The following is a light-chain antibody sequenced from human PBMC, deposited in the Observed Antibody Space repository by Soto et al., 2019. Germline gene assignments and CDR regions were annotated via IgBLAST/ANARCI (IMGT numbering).Light chain of an antibody. CDR1: QSVLSSSNDKNY. J-gene: IGKJ2*01. Sequence: DIVVTQSPDSLPVSLGERATINCKSSQSVLSSSNDKNYLAWYRQKPGQPPKLLIYWASTRESRVPDRFSGSGSGTDFTLTITRLQAEDVAVYYCQQYYNSPYTFGQGTKLEIK. V-gene: IGKV4-1*01. CDR3: QQYYNSPYT. CDR2: WAS.